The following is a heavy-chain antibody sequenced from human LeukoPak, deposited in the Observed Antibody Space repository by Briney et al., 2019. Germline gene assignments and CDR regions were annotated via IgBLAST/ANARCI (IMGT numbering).Heavy chain of an antibody. V-gene: IGHV1-46*01. CDR2: INPSGGST. CDR3: AREYSSSSAWFDP. D-gene: IGHD6-6*01. Sequence: ASVKVSCKVSGYTLTELSMHWVRQAPGQGLEWMGIINPSGGSTSYAQKFQGRVTMTRDTSTSTVYMELSSLRSEDTAVYYCAREYSSSSAWFDPWGQGTLVTVSS. CDR1: GYTLTELS. J-gene: IGHJ5*02.